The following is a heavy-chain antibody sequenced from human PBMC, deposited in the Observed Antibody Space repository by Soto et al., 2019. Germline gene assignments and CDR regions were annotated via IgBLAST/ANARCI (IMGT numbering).Heavy chain of an antibody. Sequence: PSETLSLTCTVSGGAVSSGTYYWSWIRQPPGKGLEWIGHIYFTGSTNYNPSLKSRVTMSLDTSRNQFSLKLSSVTAADTAVYYCTRGPHRVQSFDPWGLGTLVTVSS. CDR3: TRGPHRVQSFDP. J-gene: IGHJ5*02. CDR2: IYFTGST. V-gene: IGHV4-61*01. CDR1: GGAVSSGTYY.